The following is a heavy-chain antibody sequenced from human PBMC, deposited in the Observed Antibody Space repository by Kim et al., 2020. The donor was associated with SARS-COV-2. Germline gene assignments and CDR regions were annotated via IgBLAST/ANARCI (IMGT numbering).Heavy chain of an antibody. D-gene: IGHD3-16*02. J-gene: IGHJ6*02. CDR3: ARVGYDYVWGSYREYYYYYGTAV. CDR1: GFTFSDYY. V-gene: IGHV3-11*05. CDR2: ISSSSSYT. Sequence: GGSLRLSCAASGFTFSDYYMSWIRQAPGKGLEWVSYISSSSSYTNYADPVKGRFTIPRDNAKNSLYLQMNSLRAEDTAVYYWARVGYDYVWGSYREYYYYYGTAVWGQGTTVTVPS.